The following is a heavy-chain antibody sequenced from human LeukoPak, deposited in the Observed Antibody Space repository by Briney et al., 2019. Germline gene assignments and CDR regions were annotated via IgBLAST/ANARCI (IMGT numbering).Heavy chain of an antibody. V-gene: IGHV4-59*01. CDR1: GGSISGYY. J-gene: IGHJ4*02. D-gene: IGHD6-13*01. Sequence: PSETLSLTCAVSGGSISGYYWSWIRQSPGKGLEWVGYIYGSGYTNYNPSLKSRVTISLDTSKNQFSLKLSSVTAADTAVYYCARAPVPSWVDYWGQGTLVTVSS. CDR2: IYGSGYT. CDR3: ARAPVPSWVDY.